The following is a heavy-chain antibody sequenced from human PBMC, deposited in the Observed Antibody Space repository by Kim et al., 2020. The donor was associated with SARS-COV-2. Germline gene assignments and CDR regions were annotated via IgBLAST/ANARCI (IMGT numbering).Heavy chain of an antibody. D-gene: IGHD4-17*01. Sequence: GGSLRLSCVASGFTFSNVWMNWVRQAPGKGLEWVGHIKSKTDGGTTDYAAPVKDRFTISRDDSKHTVTLQMNSLKTEDTAVYYCAAYGGHDYWGQGTLVTVSS. CDR2: IKSKTDGGTT. CDR3: AAYGGHDY. J-gene: IGHJ4*02. V-gene: IGHV3-15*01. CDR1: GFTFSNVW.